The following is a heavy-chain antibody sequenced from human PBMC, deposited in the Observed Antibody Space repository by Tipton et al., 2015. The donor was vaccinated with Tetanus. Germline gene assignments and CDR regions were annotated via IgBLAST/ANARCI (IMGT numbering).Heavy chain of an antibody. J-gene: IGHJ4*02. CDR1: GYTFTGYY. Sequence: QLVQSGAEVKKPGASVKVSCKASGYTFTGYYMHWVRQAPGQGLEWMGWINPNSGGTNYAQKLQGRVTMTRDTSISTAYMELSRLRSDDTAVYYCARPGGSLVTWFDYWGQGTLVTVSS. V-gene: IGHV1-2*02. CDR3: ARPGGSLVTWFDY. CDR2: INPNSGGT. D-gene: IGHD1-26*01.